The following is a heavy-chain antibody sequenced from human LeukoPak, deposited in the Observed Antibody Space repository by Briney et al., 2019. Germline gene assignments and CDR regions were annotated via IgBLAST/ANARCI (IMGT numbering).Heavy chain of an antibody. Sequence: PGGSLRLSCAASGFTFSSYWMNWVRQAPGKGLEWVAVVGNDEKTIFYADSLKGRFTISRDNSKNTLFLQMNSLRDEDTAVYYCARERQMGATPFDYWGQGSLVTVSS. CDR2: VGNDEKTI. V-gene: IGHV3-30*03. CDR3: ARERQMGATPFDY. CDR1: GFTFSSYW. D-gene: IGHD1-26*01. J-gene: IGHJ4*02.